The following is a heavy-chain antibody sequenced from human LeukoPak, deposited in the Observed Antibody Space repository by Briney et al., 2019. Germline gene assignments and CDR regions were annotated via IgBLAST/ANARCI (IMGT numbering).Heavy chain of an antibody. CDR1: GFTFSIYW. Sequence: GGSLRLSCAASGFTFSIYWMTWVRQAPGKGLEWVANINPDESEKYYVGSVKGRFTISRDNAKNSLYLQMNSLRAEDTDVYYCAKWGPYDILTGRINWGQGTLVTVSS. CDR3: AKWGPYDILTGRIN. V-gene: IGHV3-7*03. J-gene: IGHJ4*02. D-gene: IGHD3-9*01. CDR2: INPDESEK.